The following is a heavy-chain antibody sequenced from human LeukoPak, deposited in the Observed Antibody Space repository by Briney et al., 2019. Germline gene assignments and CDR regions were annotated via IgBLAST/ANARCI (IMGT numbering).Heavy chain of an antibody. D-gene: IGHD3-10*01. CDR3: ARGARVRGVTKGFDY. J-gene: IGHJ4*02. V-gene: IGHV1-18*01. CDR2: ISPYNGNT. CDR1: GYTFNNYG. Sequence: ASVKVSCKASGYTFNNYGISWVRQAPGQGLEWMGWISPYNGNTNYAQNLQGRVIMTTDTSTSTAYMELRSMRSDETAVYYCARGARVRGVTKGFDYWGQGTLVTVSS.